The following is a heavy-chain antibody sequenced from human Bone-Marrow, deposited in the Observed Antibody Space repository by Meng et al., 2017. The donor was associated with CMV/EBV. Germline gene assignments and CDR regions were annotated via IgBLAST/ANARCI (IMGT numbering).Heavy chain of an antibody. V-gene: IGHV3-23*01. CDR3: AKDLPTQWLVGGDAFDI. CDR2: ISGSGGST. J-gene: IGHJ3*02. D-gene: IGHD6-19*01. CDR1: GFTFSSYA. Sequence: GESLKISCAASGFTFSSYAMSWVRQAPGKGLEWVSAISGSGGSTYYADSVKGRFTISRDNSKNTLYLQMNSLRAEDTAVYYCAKDLPTQWLVGGDAFDIWGQGTMVTVSS.